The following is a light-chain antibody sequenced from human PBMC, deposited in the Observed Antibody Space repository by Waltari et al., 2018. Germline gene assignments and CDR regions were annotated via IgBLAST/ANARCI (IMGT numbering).Light chain of an antibody. J-gene: IGLJ1*01. V-gene: IGLV2-23*02. Sequence: QAALTKRAAVSATPGTSNTSLCIGHTSNVGSMDVVRWYQHHPGAAPKLLICEVFKRPPDTSSRFSGAKSGSTASLTIAGLQPEDEADYYCCSYAGRGTYVFGSGTKVTVL. CDR2: EVF. CDR1: TSNVGSMDV. CDR3: CSYAGRGTYV.